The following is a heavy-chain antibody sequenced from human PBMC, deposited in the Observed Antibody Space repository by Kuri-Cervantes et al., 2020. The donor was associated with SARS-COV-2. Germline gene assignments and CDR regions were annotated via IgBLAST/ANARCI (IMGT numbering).Heavy chain of an antibody. V-gene: IGHV3-73*01. CDR3: AREGADIVVVPAAMTHGGEFDY. J-gene: IGHJ4*02. Sequence: GGSLRLSCAASGFTFSGSAMHWVRQASGKGLEWVGRIRSKANSYATAYAASVKGRFTISRDDSKNTAYLQMNSLRAEDTAVYYCAREGADIVVVPAAMTHGGEFDYWGQGTLVTVSS. CDR1: GFTFSGSA. D-gene: IGHD2-2*01. CDR2: IRSKANSYAT.